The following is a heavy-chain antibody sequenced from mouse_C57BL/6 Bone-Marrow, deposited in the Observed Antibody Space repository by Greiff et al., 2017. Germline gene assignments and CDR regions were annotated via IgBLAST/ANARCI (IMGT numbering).Heavy chain of an antibody. CDR1: GYSFTGYY. CDR3: ARESYLLSFAY. Sequence: VQLKQSGPELVKPGASVKISCKASGYSFTGYYMNWVKQSPEKSLEWIGEINPSTGGTTYNQKFKAKATLTVDKSSSTAYMQLKSLTSEDSAVYYCARESYLLSFAYWGQGTLVTVSA. CDR2: INPSTGGT. J-gene: IGHJ3*01. D-gene: IGHD2-10*01. V-gene: IGHV1-42*01.